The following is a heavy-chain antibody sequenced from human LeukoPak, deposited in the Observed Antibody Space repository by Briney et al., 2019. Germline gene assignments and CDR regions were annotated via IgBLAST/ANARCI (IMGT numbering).Heavy chain of an antibody. Sequence: GESLKISCKASGYQFTSYWIGWVRQMPGRGLEWMGIVSPEDSETRYSPSFEGEVTISVDKSISTAYLQWASLKISDSGIYYCARPTAITSHFDFWGQGTPVTVSS. J-gene: IGHJ4*02. V-gene: IGHV5-51*01. CDR1: GYQFTSYW. CDR2: VSPEDSET. D-gene: IGHD4-23*01. CDR3: ARPTAITSHFDF.